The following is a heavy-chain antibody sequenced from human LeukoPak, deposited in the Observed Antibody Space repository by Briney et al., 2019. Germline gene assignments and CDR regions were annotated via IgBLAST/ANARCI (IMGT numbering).Heavy chain of an antibody. V-gene: IGHV3-48*03. D-gene: IGHD6-13*01. CDR3: AKDMARVFDAFDI. CDR1: GFTFSSYE. J-gene: IGHJ3*02. CDR2: ISSSGSTI. Sequence: GGSLRLSCAASGFTFSSYEMNWVRQAPGKGLEWVSYISSSGSTIYYADSVKGRFTISRDNAKNSLYLQMNSLRAEDMALYYCAKDMARVFDAFDIWGQGTMVTVSS.